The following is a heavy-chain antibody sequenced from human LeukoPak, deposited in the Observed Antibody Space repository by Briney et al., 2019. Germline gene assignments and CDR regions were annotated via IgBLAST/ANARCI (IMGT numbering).Heavy chain of an antibody. CDR1: GGSFSGYY. CDR2: INHSGST. CDR3: ARGRRSYYYYYYMDV. D-gene: IGHD1-14*01. V-gene: IGHV4-34*01. Sequence: SETLSLTCAVYGGSFSGYYCSWIRQPLGKGLEWIGEINHSGSTNYNPSLKSRVTISVDTSKNQFSLKLRSVTAADTAVYYCARGRRSYYYYYYMDVWGKGTTVTVSS. J-gene: IGHJ6*03.